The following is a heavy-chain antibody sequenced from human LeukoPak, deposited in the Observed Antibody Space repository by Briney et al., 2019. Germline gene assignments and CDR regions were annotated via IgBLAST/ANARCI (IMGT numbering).Heavy chain of an antibody. CDR2: INAGNGNT. CDR1: GYTFTSYA. Sequence: ASAKVSCKASGYTFTSYAMHWVRQAPGQRLEWMGWINAGNGNTKYSQKFQGRVTMTRNTSISTAYMELSSLRSEDTAVYYCARGITMVRGVIRRYWFDPWGQGTLVTVSS. J-gene: IGHJ5*02. V-gene: IGHV1-3*01. D-gene: IGHD3-10*01. CDR3: ARGITMVRGVIRRYWFDP.